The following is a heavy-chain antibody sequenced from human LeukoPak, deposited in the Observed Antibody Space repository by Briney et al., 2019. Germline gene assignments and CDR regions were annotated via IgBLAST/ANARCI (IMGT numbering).Heavy chain of an antibody. J-gene: IGHJ3*02. CDR1: GGSISSYY. D-gene: IGHD3-22*01. CDR2: IYYSGST. Sequence: SETLSLTCTVSGGSISSYYWSWIRQPPGKGLEWIGDIYYSGSTNYNPSLKSRVTISVDTSKNQFSLKLSSVTAADTAVYYCASATLSGDYYDSSGYYPPNAFDIWGQGTMVTVSS. V-gene: IGHV4-59*01. CDR3: ASATLSGDYYDSSGYYPPNAFDI.